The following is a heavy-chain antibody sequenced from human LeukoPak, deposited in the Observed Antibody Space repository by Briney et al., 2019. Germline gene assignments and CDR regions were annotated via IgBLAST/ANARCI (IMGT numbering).Heavy chain of an antibody. CDR3: ARAFSVTLMPGLGAFDL. Sequence: ASVKVSCKASGYTFTGYYMHWVRQAPGQGLEWMGWINPNSGGTNYAQKFQGRVTMTRDTSISTAYMELSRLRSDDTAFYYCARAFSVTLMPGLGAFDLWGQGTLVTVSS. CDR2: INPNSGGT. CDR1: GYTFTGYY. D-gene: IGHD3-22*01. J-gene: IGHJ3*01. V-gene: IGHV1-2*02.